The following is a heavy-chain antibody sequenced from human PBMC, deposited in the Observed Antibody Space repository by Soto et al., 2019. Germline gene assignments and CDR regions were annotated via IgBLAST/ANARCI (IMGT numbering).Heavy chain of an antibody. CDR1: GDSVSSNSAA. Sequence: SETLSLTCVISGDSVSSNSAAWNWIRQSPSRGLEWLGRTYYRSKWYNDYAVSVKSRITINPDTSKNQFSLQLNSVTPEDTAVYYCARAVYSSSWYNFDYWGQGTLVTVSS. CDR2: TYYRSKWYN. D-gene: IGHD6-13*01. J-gene: IGHJ4*02. CDR3: ARAVYSSSWYNFDY. V-gene: IGHV6-1*01.